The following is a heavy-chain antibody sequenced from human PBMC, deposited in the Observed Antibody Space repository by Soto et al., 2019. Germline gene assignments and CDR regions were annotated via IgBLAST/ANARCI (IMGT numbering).Heavy chain of an antibody. J-gene: IGHJ5*02. CDR3: VRGGIAGHWFDP. CDR2: IFHSGST. CDR1: GGYISSFY. V-gene: IGHV4-59*06. Sequence: SSETLSLTCTVSGGYISSFYYSWIRQPPGKGLEWLGYIFHSGSTLYNPSLRGRLTLSADTSRNQLSLYLTSVTAADTAVYYCVRGGIAGHWFDPWGQGILVTVSS. D-gene: IGHD2-15*01.